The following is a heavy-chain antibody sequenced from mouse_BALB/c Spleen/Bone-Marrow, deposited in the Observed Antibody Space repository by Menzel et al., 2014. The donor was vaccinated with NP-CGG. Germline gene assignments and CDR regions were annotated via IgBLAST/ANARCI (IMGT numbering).Heavy chain of an antibody. Sequence: VQLQHHGHELSNLGPSVPMACKTTGYTFSRYWLHWVPQRPGKSLEWIGYINPSTGYTEYNQKFKDKATLTADKSSSTAYMQLSSLASDDSAVYSCARSSDGSDSFAFWVQGT. V-gene: IGHV1-4*01. J-gene: IGHJ3*01. D-gene: IGHD2-2*01. CDR3: ARSSDGSDSFAF. CDR2: INPSTGYT. CDR1: GYTFSRYW.